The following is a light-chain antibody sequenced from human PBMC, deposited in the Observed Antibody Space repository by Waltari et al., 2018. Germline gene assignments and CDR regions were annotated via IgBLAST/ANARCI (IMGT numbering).Light chain of an antibody. Sequence: DIQMTQSHSTLSASVGDRVTITCRASQSIDSSLAWYQQKPGKAPKLLIYKASILEYGVPSRFSGSGSGTEFTLTISSLQPDDFATYYCQQYNTFLYTFGQGTKLAIK. J-gene: IGKJ2*01. CDR1: QSIDSS. V-gene: IGKV1-5*03. CDR3: QQYNTFLYT. CDR2: KAS.